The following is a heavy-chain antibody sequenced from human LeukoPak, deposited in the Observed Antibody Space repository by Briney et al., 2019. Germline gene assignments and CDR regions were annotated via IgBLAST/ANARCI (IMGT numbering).Heavy chain of an antibody. V-gene: IGHV4-34*01. CDR3: ARIRRPLRGYFDH. Sequence: PSETLSLICYLYGGSFSGYYWSWIRQSPGKGLEWIGEINQIGNTNYIPSLKSRLTISIDTSNNQFSLNLTSVTAADTGVYYCARIRRPLRGYFDHWGQGTLVT. CDR1: GGSFSGYY. J-gene: IGHJ4*02. CDR2: INQIGNT. D-gene: IGHD3-16*01.